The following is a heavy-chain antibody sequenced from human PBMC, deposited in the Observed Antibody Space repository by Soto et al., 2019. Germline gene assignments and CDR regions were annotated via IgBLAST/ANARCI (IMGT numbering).Heavy chain of an antibody. V-gene: IGHV3-7*01. J-gene: IGHJ3*02. Sequence: GGSLRLSCAASGFTFSSYWMSWVRQAPGKGLEWVANIKQDGSEKYYVDSVKGRFTISRDNAKNSLYLQMNSLRAEDTAVYYCARDTVKRMGAFDIWGQGTMVTVSS. CDR2: IKQDGSEK. D-gene: IGHD4-17*01. CDR3: ARDTVKRMGAFDI. CDR1: GFTFSSYW.